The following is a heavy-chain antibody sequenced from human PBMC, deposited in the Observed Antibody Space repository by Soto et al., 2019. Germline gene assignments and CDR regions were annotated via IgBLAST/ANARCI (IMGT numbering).Heavy chain of an antibody. CDR1: GGSISSYY. CDR3: ARMAVSSGWYYFDY. CDR2: IYTSGST. J-gene: IGHJ4*02. V-gene: IGHV4-4*07. D-gene: IGHD6-19*01. Sequence: QVQLQESGPGLVKPSETLSLTCTVSGGSISSYYWSWIRQPAGKGLEWIGRIYTSGSTNYNPSLTRRVTMSVDTSKNQFSLKLSSVTAADTAVYYCARMAVSSGWYYFDYWGQGTLVTVSS.